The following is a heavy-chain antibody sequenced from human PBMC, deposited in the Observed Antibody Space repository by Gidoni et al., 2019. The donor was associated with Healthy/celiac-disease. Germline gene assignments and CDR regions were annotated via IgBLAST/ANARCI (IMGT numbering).Heavy chain of an antibody. J-gene: IGHJ3*02. D-gene: IGHD4-17*01. CDR1: GFTFDDYA. Sequence: EVQLVESGGGLVQPGRSLRLSCAASGFTFDDYAMHWVRQAPGKGLEWVSGISWNSGSIGYADSVKGRFTISRDNAKNSLYLQMNSLRAEDTALYHCAKDSQKYGDYVKGDAFDIWGQGTMVTVSS. CDR2: ISWNSGSI. V-gene: IGHV3-9*01. CDR3: AKDSQKYGDYVKGDAFDI.